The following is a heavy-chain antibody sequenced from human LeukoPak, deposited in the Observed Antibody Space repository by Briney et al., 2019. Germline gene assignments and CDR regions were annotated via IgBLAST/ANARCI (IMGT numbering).Heavy chain of an antibody. CDR1: GFTFSDYY. D-gene: IGHD1-26*01. CDR3: AKTPPVVGANSFDY. Sequence: PGGSLRLSCAASGFTFSDYYMSWVRQAPGKGLEWVSAISGSGGSTYYADSVKGRFTISRDNSKNTLYLQMNSLRAEDTAVYYCAKTPPVVGANSFDYWGQGTLVTVSS. CDR2: ISGSGGST. V-gene: IGHV3-23*01. J-gene: IGHJ4*02.